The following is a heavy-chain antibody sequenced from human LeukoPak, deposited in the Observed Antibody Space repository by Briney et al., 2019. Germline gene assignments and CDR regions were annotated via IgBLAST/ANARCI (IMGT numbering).Heavy chain of an antibody. D-gene: IGHD5-18*01. CDR2: ISYDGSNK. CDR1: GFTFSSYA. Sequence: TGRSLRLSCAASGFTFSSYAMHWVRQAPGKGLEWVAVISYDGSNKYYADSVKGRFTISRDNSKNTLYLQMNSLRAEDTAVYYCARDLSSAMATWVDYWGQGTLVTVSS. J-gene: IGHJ4*02. CDR3: ARDLSSAMATWVDY. V-gene: IGHV3-30-3*01.